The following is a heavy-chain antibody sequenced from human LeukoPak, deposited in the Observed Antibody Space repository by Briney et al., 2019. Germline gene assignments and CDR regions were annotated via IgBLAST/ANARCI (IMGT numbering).Heavy chain of an antibody. CDR1: GYSFTSYW. CDR2: IYPGDSDT. D-gene: IGHD4-17*01. CDR3: ARVRYGDYAYYYMDV. Sequence: GESLKISCKGSGYSFTSYWIGWVRQMPGKGLEWMGIIYPGDSDTRYSPSFRGQVTISADKSISTAYLQWSSLKASDTAMYYCARVRYGDYAYYYMDVWGKGTTVTVSS. J-gene: IGHJ6*03. V-gene: IGHV5-51*01.